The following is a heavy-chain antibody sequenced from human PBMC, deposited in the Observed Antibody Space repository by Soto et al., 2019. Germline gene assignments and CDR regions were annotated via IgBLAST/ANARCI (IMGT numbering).Heavy chain of an antibody. CDR2: IYYSGST. V-gene: IGHV4-30-4*01. CDR1: GGSISSGDYY. CDR3: ARDNILGILYGGMDV. J-gene: IGHJ6*02. D-gene: IGHD3-3*01. Sequence: PSETLSLTCTVSGGSISSGDYYWSWIRQPPGKGLEWIGYIYYSGSTYYNPSLKSRVTISVDTSKNQFSLKLSSVTAADTAVYYCARDNILGILYGGMDVGAQGTTVT.